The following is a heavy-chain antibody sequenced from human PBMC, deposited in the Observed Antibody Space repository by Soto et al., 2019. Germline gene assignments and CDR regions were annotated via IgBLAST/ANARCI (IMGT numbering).Heavy chain of an antibody. Sequence: ASVKVSCNASGYTFPCHYMFWVRQAPGQGLEWMGWINTYSGGTNHEQKFKGSVTMTMDTSISTAYMELSRPKSDDTAVYYCARDSGSSNAFDIWGQGTMVTVS. CDR3: ARDSGSSNAFDI. D-gene: IGHD1-26*01. V-gene: IGHV1-2*02. CDR2: INTYSGGT. J-gene: IGHJ3*02. CDR1: GYTFPCHY.